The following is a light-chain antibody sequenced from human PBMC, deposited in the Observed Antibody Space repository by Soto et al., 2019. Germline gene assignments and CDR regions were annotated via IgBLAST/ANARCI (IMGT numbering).Light chain of an antibody. Sequence: QAVVTQEPSLTVSPGGTVTLTCGSSTGTVTSGHYPYWFQQKPGQAPRTLIYDTVKKHSWTPARFSGSLLGGKAALTLSGAQPEDEADYYCLLSYNGPYVFGQGTKVTVL. CDR1: TGTVTSGHY. CDR3: LLSYNGPYV. CDR2: DTV. J-gene: IGLJ1*01. V-gene: IGLV7-46*01.